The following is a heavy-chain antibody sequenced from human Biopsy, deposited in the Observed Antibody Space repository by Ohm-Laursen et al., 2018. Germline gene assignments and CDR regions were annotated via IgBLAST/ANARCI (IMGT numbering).Heavy chain of an antibody. J-gene: IGHJ1*01. D-gene: IGHD3-9*01. CDR2: NIPILGTG. Sequence: GASVKVSCKTPGGTFSNYGVNWVRQAPGQGLEWLGGNIPILGTGNYAQKFQDRVTVAADTSTRTATMELRSLRADDTAVYYCAPKLTGYFHHWGQGTLVIVSS. V-gene: IGHV1-69*06. CDR3: APKLTGYFHH. CDR1: GGTFSNYG.